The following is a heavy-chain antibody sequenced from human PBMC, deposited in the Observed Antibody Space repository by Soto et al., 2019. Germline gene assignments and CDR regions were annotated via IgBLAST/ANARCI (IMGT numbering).Heavy chain of an antibody. Sequence: VGSLRLSCAASGFTFSSYAMHWVRQAPGKGLEWVAVISYDGSNKYYADSVKGRFTISRDNSKNTLYLQMNSLRAEDTAVYYCARDPGGYFDYWGQGTLVTVSS. J-gene: IGHJ4*02. CDR2: ISYDGSNK. D-gene: IGHD3-16*01. CDR3: ARDPGGYFDY. CDR1: GFTFSSYA. V-gene: IGHV3-30-3*01.